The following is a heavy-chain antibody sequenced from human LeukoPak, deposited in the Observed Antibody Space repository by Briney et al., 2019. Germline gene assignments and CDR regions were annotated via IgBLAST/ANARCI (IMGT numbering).Heavy chain of an antibody. J-gene: IGHJ3*02. D-gene: IGHD2-2*01. Sequence: SETLSLTCVVSGDSITNGYYWGWIRQPPGKGLQWIGSIYYSGNTYYNPSLKSRVTISVDTSKNQLSLRLNSVTAADTAVYYCARPGATATDGFDIWGQGTLVTVSS. CDR2: IYYSGNT. CDR3: ARPGATATDGFDI. V-gene: IGHV4-38-2*01. CDR1: GDSITNGYY.